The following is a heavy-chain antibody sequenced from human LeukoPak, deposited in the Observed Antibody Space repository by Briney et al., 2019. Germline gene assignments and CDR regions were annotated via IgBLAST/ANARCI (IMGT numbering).Heavy chain of an antibody. CDR2: IYTSGST. D-gene: IGHD3-3*01. V-gene: IGHV4-4*09. CDR3: VAFTIFGEWMKDC. CDR1: GGSISSYY. J-gene: IGHJ4*02. Sequence: PSETLSLTCTVSGGSISSYYWSWIRQPPGKGLEWIGYIYTSGSTNYNPSLKSRVTISVDTSKNQFSLKLSSVTAADTAVYYCVAFTIFGEWMKDCWGQGTLVTVSS.